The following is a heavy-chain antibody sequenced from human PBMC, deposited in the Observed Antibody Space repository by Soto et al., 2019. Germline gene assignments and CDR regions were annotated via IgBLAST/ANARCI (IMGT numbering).Heavy chain of an antibody. V-gene: IGHV1-69*13. CDR3: ARARADSSSWYLFDY. Sequence: SVKVSCKASGGTFSSYAISWVRQAPGQGLEWMGGIIPIFGTANYAQKFQGRVTITADESTSTAYMELSSLRSEDTAVYYCARARADSSSWYLFDYWGQGTLVTVSS. CDR2: IIPIFGTA. CDR1: GGTFSSYA. J-gene: IGHJ4*02. D-gene: IGHD6-13*01.